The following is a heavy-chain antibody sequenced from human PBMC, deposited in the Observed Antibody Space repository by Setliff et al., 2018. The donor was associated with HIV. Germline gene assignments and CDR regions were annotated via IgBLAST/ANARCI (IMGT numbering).Heavy chain of an antibody. CDR2: IIPIFGTP. CDR3: ARHAGYYDSSGYWYDAFDL. CDR1: GGTLRSNA. J-gene: IGHJ3*01. V-gene: IGHV1-69*13. Sequence: EASVKVSCKASGGTLRSNAISWLRQAPGQGLECMGGIIPIFGTPNYAQKFQGRLTITADESTDTAYMELSSLRSEDTAVYYCARHAGYYDSSGYWYDAFDLWGQGTMVTVSS. D-gene: IGHD3-22*01.